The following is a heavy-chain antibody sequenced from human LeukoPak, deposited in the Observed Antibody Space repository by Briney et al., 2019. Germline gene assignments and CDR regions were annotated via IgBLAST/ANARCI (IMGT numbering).Heavy chain of an antibody. J-gene: IGHJ6*03. D-gene: IGHD3-3*01. CDR3: AAHPPSYYGFWGNYYYYYMDV. V-gene: IGHV3-53*01. CDR2: IYSGGST. CDR1: GFTVSSNY. Sequence: PGGSLRLSCAASGFTVSSNYMSWVRQAPGKGLEWVSVIYSGGSTYYADSVKGRFTISRDNSKNTLYLQMNSLRAEDTAVYYCAAHPPSYYGFWGNYYYYYMDVWGKGTTVTVSS.